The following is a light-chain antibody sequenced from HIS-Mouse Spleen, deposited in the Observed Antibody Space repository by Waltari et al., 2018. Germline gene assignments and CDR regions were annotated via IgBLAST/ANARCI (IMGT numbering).Light chain of an antibody. CDR1: QSVSSSY. J-gene: IGKJ1*01. CDR2: GAS. CDR3: QQYGSSPWT. V-gene: IGKV3-20*01. Sequence: EIVLTQSPGTLSLSPGERATLSCRTSQSVSSSYLAWYQQKPGQAPRLRIYGASSRATGIPDRFSGSGSGTDFTLTISRLAPEDFAVYYCQQYGSSPWTFGQGTKVEIK.